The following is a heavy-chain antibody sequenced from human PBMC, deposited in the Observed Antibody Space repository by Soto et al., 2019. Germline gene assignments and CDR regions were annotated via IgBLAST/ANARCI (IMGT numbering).Heavy chain of an antibody. V-gene: IGHV5-51*01. J-gene: IGHJ6*01. Sequence: ESLKISGKASGNSFTSYSIVWVRQQTGKGLVWMGIIYPGDSDTRYSPSFQGQVTISADKSISTAYLQWSSLKASDTAMYYCARNQYDYGEYSSDYYYGMEVWGQGTTVTVSS. CDR3: ARNQYDYGEYSSDYYYGMEV. D-gene: IGHD4-17*01. CDR1: GNSFTSYS. CDR2: IYPGDSDT.